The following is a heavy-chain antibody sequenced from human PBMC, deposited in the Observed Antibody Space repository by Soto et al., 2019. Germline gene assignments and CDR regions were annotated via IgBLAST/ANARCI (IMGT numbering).Heavy chain of an antibody. D-gene: IGHD3-3*01. CDR1: GFTFSSYS. Sequence: GGSLRLSCAASGFTFSSYSMNWVRQAPGKGLGWVSYISSSSSTIYYADSVKGRFTISRDNAKNSLYLQMNSLRDEDTAVYYCARDPYDFWSGLTYYYYGMDVWGQAPTVTVSS. CDR3: ARDPYDFWSGLTYYYYGMDV. V-gene: IGHV3-48*02. J-gene: IGHJ6*02. CDR2: ISSSSSTI.